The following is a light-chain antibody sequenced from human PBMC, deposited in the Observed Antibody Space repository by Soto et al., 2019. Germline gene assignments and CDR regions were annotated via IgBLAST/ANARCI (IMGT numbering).Light chain of an antibody. V-gene: IGLV1-47*02. CDR3: AACDASLSGHV. Sequence: QSVLTQSPSASGTPGQRVTISCYGSSSNIGSYPVYWYQQLPGTAPKLLINSDDQRPSGVPDRFSASKSGTSASLAISGLRSEDEADYYCAACDASLSGHVFGAGTKVTVL. CDR2: SDD. J-gene: IGLJ1*01. CDR1: SSNIGSYP.